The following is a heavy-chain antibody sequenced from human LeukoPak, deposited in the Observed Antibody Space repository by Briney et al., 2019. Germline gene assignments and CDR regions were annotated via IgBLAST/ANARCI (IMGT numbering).Heavy chain of an antibody. Sequence: SETLSLTCTVSGGSISSYYWSWIRQPPGKGLEWIGYIYYSGSTNYNPSLKSRVTISVDTSKNQFSLTLSSVTAADTAVYYCARRGRGWDPFDYWGQGTLVTVSS. J-gene: IGHJ4*02. CDR1: GGSISSYY. V-gene: IGHV4-59*08. CDR2: IYYSGST. D-gene: IGHD6-19*01. CDR3: ARRGRGWDPFDY.